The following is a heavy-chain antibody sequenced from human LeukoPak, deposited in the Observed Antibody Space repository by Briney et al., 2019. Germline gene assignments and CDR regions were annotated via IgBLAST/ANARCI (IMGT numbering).Heavy chain of an antibody. D-gene: IGHD5-18*01. CDR1: GFTFSSYA. CDR2: ISGSGGST. V-gene: IGHV3-23*01. Sequence: GGSLRLSCAASGFTFSSYAMSWVRQAPGKGLEWVSAISGSGGSTYYADSVKGRLTISRDNSKNTLYLQMNSLRAEDTAVYYCAKGVSGLWPRDYYYMDVWGKGTTVTVSS. J-gene: IGHJ6*03. CDR3: AKGVSGLWPRDYYYMDV.